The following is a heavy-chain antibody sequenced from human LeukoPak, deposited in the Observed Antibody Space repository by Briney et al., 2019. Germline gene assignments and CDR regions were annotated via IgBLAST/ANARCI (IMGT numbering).Heavy chain of an antibody. D-gene: IGHD6-19*01. CDR2: ISWDSNSI. Sequence: GGSLRLSCAASGFTFDEYAIHWVRQAPGKGLEWVSGISWDSNSIIYADSVKGRFTISRDNAKNSLYLPMNSLRADDTALYYCAKAVAAPGAFDIWGQGTVVTVSS. V-gene: IGHV3-9*01. J-gene: IGHJ3*02. CDR3: AKAVAAPGAFDI. CDR1: GFTFDEYA.